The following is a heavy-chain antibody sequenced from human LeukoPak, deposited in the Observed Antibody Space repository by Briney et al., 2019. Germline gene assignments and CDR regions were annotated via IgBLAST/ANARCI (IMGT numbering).Heavy chain of an antibody. V-gene: IGHV3-30*02. D-gene: IGHD3-22*01. Sequence: PGGSLRLSCAASGFTFSSYGMHWVRQAPGKGLEWVAFIRYDGSNKYYADSVKGRFTISRDNSKNTLYLQMNSLRAEDTAVYYCAQNSWSSGYLSTLGYWGQGTLVTVSS. CDR1: GFTFSSYG. J-gene: IGHJ4*02. CDR2: IRYDGSNK. CDR3: AQNSWSSGYLSTLGY.